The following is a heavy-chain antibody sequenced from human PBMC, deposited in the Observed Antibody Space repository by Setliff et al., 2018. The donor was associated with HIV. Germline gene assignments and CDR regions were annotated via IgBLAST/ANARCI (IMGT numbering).Heavy chain of an antibody. J-gene: IGHJ4*02. Sequence: GGSLRLSCAASGLPFSNFAMGWVRQAPGKGLQWVAFIGSAGDATNYAYAVQGRFTISRDNSKNRVYLQMNSLRVDDTATYYCAEFVGAGSDYFDFWGRGAQVTVSS. CDR1: GLPFSNFA. CDR2: IGSAGDAT. D-gene: IGHD6-13*01. CDR3: AEFVGAGSDYFDF. V-gene: IGHV3-23*01.